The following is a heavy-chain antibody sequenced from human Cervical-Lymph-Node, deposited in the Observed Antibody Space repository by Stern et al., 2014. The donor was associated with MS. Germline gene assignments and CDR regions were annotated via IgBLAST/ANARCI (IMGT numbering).Heavy chain of an antibody. CDR1: GYTFNSYG. CDR3: ARTAVAGGDYFDH. D-gene: IGHD6-19*01. V-gene: IGHV1-18*04. CDR2: ISAYNGNT. J-gene: IGHJ4*02. Sequence: VQLVQSGAEVKKPGASGKVSCKPSGYTFNSYGISWVRQAPGQGLEWMGWISAYNGNTKYAEKLQGRVTMTTDTSTSTAYMELRSLRFDDTAVYYCARTAVAGGDYFDHWGQGTLVTVSS.